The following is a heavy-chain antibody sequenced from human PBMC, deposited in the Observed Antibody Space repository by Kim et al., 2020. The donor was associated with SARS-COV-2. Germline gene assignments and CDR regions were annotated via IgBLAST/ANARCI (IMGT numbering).Heavy chain of an antibody. CDR3: VTGVARSSPRGDCLF. CDR2: INPNNGGT. V-gene: IGHV1-2*02. J-gene: IGHJ4*02. Sequence: ASVKVSCKASGYTFTAYYIHWVRQAPGQGLEWMGWINPNNGGTNYARTSQGRVTLTRDSSISTAYMELSRLTSDDTAVYYCVTGVARSSPRGDCLFWGQGTLVTVSS. D-gene: IGHD2-21*02. CDR1: GYTFTAYY.